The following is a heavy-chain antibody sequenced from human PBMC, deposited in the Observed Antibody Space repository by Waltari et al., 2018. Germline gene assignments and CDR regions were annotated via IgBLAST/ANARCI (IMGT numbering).Heavy chain of an antibody. CDR3: ARVRVVMGEGVY. CDR1: GFSFSSYE. D-gene: IGHD2-15*01. J-gene: IGHJ4*02. Sequence: EVRLVESGGNLVQPGGSLRLSCAASGFSFSSYEMNWVRQAPGRGRECVSYMSSRGRTKYYAESVKGRFTISRDNAKNSLYLQMNSLRADDTAVYYCARVRVVMGEGVYWGQGTLVTVSS. V-gene: IGHV3-48*03. CDR2: MSSRGRTK.